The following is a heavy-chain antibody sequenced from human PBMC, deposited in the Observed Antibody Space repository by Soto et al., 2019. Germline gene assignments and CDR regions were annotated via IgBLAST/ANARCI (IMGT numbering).Heavy chain of an antibody. CDR2: ISSSGLTT. Sequence: QPGGSLRLSCQASGFNFRLYEMHWVRKAPGKGLEWVSYISSSGLTTYYADFAEGRFTFSRDNAKDSLYLHLNSLRVGDTAVYYCARYGTRGDWWGLGTQVTVSS. V-gene: IGHV3-48*03. CDR3: ARYGTRGDW. J-gene: IGHJ5*01. CDR1: GFNFRLYE. D-gene: IGHD3-10*01.